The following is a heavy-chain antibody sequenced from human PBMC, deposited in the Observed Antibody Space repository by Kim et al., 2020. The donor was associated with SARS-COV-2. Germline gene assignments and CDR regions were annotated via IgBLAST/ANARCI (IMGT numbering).Heavy chain of an antibody. CDR1: GGSFSGYY. J-gene: IGHJ3*02. D-gene: IGHD6-19*01. CDR2: INHSGST. Sequence: SETLSLTCAVSGGSFSGYYWSWIRQPPGKGLEWIGEINHSGSTNYNPSLKSRVTISVDTSKNQFSLKLSSVTAADTAVYYCARVRLVARAFDIWGQGTMVTVSS. CDR3: ARVRLVARAFDI. V-gene: IGHV4-34*01.